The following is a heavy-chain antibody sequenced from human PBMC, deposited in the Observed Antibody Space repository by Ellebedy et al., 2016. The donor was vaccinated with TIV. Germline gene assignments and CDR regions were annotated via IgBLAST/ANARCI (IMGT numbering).Heavy chain of an antibody. J-gene: IGHJ3*01. Sequence: ASVKVSCKASGYTFTANYIHWVRQAPGQGLEWMGWINPDSGGTNFAQKFQGRVTMTRDTSVNTAYMELSRLESADTAVYYCARVRRGSSGMDVWGQGTFVTVSS. CDR1: GYTFTANY. D-gene: IGHD6-25*01. CDR2: INPDSGGT. CDR3: ARVRRGSSGMDV. V-gene: IGHV1-2*02.